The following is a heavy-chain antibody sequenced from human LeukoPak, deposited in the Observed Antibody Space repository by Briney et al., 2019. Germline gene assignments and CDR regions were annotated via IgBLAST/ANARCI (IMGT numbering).Heavy chain of an antibody. CDR1: GFTFSRYA. V-gene: IGHV3-64*01. CDR3: AKDTTPPKAGFDP. CDR2: ISGNGGTT. J-gene: IGHJ5*02. Sequence: PGGSLRLSCAASGFTFSRYALHWVRQAPGKGLEYVSAISGNGGTTYYANSVKGRFTISRDNSKNTLYLQMGSLRAEDMGVYYCAKDTTPPKAGFDPWGQGTLVTVSS. D-gene: IGHD1-14*01.